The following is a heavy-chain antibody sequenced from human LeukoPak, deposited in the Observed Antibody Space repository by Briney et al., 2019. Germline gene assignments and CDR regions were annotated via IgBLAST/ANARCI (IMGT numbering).Heavy chain of an antibody. J-gene: IGHJ4*02. V-gene: IGHV5-51*01. CDR3: ASPPTRECSSISCPLSY. CDR1: GYSFTTYW. Sequence: GESLKISCKGSGYSFTTYWIAWVRQMPGKGREWMGIIYPGDSDTRYGPSFQGQVTISVDKSVSAAYLQWSSLNASDTAMYYCASPPTRECSSISCPLSYWGQGTLVTVSS. D-gene: IGHD2-2*01. CDR2: IYPGDSDT.